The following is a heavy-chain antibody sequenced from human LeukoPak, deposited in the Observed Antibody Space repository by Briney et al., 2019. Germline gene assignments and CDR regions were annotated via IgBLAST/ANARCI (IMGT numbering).Heavy chain of an antibody. V-gene: IGHV3-23*01. J-gene: IGHJ4*02. D-gene: IGHD1-26*01. CDR1: GFTFSSYW. Sequence: GGSLRLSCAASGFTFSSYWMSWVRQAPGKGLEWVSAISGSGDTTYYADSVKGRFTISRDNSKNTLYLQMNSLRAEDTAVYYCAKGPRKWELLGFFDHWGQGTVVTVSS. CDR3: AKGPRKWELLGFFDH. CDR2: ISGSGDTT.